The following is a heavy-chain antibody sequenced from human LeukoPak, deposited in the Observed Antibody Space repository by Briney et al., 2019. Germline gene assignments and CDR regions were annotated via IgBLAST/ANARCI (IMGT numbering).Heavy chain of an antibody. J-gene: IGHJ5*02. CDR3: ARRGRGLRGTTPFDP. CDR1: GYSFTSYW. Sequence: GESLKISCKGSGYSFTSYWISWVRQMPGKGLEWMGRIDPSDSYTNYSPSFQGHVTISADKSISTAYLQWSSLKASDTAMYYCARRGRGLRGTTPFDPWGQGAPVTVSS. CDR2: IDPSDSYT. D-gene: IGHD1-1*01. V-gene: IGHV5-10-1*01.